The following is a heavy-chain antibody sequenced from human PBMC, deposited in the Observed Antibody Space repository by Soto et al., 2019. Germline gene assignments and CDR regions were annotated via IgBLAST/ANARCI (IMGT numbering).Heavy chain of an antibody. V-gene: IGHV4-4*02. CDR3: ARVRQGCSANNCYFDP. CDR1: GGSVRAPDW. D-gene: IGHD1-1*01. J-gene: IGHJ5*01. CDR2: VHISGHS. Sequence: KPSETLSITCTLSGGSVRAPDWWNCVRQSPDKGLEWIAEVHISGHSNYNPSLRSRVSVSIDSSKNQFYLNLNSVTAADTAIYYCARVRQGCSANNCYFDPWGQGTQVTVSS.